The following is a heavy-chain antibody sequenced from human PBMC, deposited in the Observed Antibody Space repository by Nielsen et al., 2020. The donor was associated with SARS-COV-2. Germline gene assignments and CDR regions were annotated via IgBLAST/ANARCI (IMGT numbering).Heavy chain of an antibody. CDR3: ARGIYSSSWVRSYFDY. CDR1: GGSFSGYY. D-gene: IGHD6-13*01. J-gene: IGHJ4*02. Sequence: SETLSLTCAVYGGSFSGYYWSWIRQPPGKGLEWIGEINHSGSTNYNPSLKSRVTISVDTSKNQFSLKLSSVTAADTAVYYCARGIYSSSWVRSYFDYWGQGTLVTASS. CDR2: INHSGST. V-gene: IGHV4-34*01.